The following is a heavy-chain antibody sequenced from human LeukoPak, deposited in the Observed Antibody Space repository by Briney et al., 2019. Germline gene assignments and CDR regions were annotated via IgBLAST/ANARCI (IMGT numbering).Heavy chain of an antibody. V-gene: IGHV4-59*01. Sequence: SQTLSLTCTVSGVSLCGYYCSWIRQPPGQGLEWIGYIYYSGSTNYNPSLKSRVTISVVTSKNQLSLKLSSVTAADTAVYYCARDGRIRGSYYGLDLWGQGTTVTVSS. J-gene: IGHJ6*02. CDR1: GVSLCGYY. CDR3: ARDGRIRGSYYGLDL. D-gene: IGHD5-18*01. CDR2: IYYSGST.